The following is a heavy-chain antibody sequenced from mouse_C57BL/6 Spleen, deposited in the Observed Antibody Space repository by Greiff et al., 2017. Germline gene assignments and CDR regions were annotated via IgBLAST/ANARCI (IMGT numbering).Heavy chain of an antibody. CDR2: ISSGSSTI. CDR3: ARGPLMVTTRGYAMDY. J-gene: IGHJ4*01. D-gene: IGHD2-2*01. CDR1: GFTFSDYG. V-gene: IGHV5-17*01. Sequence: EVMLVESGGGLVKPGGSLKLSCAASGFTFSDYGMHWVRQAPEKGLEWVAYISSGSSTIYYADTVKGRFPISRDNAKNTLFLQMTSLRSEDTAMYYCARGPLMVTTRGYAMDYWGQGTSVTVSS.